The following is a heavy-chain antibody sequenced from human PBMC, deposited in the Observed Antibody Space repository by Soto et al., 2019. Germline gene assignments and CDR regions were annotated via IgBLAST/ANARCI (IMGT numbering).Heavy chain of an antibody. Sequence: SETLSLTCSVSGGSISSIDYFWSWIRQPPGKGLEWIGFIYHTGTTYYNPSLRSRVTISIDTSKSQFSMKLNSVTAADTAVYYCARVMAAMQDWLDPWGQGTLVTVSS. V-gene: IGHV4-30-4*01. CDR1: GGSISSIDYF. CDR3: ARVMAAMQDWLDP. D-gene: IGHD2-2*01. J-gene: IGHJ5*02. CDR2: IYHTGTT.